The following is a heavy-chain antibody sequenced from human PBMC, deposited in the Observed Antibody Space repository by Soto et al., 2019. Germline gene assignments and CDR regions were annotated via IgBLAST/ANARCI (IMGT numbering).Heavy chain of an antibody. D-gene: IGHD5-12*01. Sequence: SETLSLTCTVSGGSISSYYWSWIRQPPGKGLEWIGYIYYSGSTNYNPSLKSRVTISVDTSKNQFSLKLSSVTAADTAVYYCAREGGYDSGYYYGMDVWGQGTTVTAP. V-gene: IGHV4-59*01. CDR2: IYYSGST. CDR3: AREGGYDSGYYYGMDV. CDR1: GGSISSYY. J-gene: IGHJ6*02.